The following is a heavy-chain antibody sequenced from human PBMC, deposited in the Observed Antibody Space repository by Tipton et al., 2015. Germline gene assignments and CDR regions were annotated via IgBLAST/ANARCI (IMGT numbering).Heavy chain of an antibody. CDR3: AGLKPRDSNGYYGLFDY. CDR2: VVYRGGT. J-gene: IGHJ4*02. V-gene: IGHV4-39*02. Sequence: TLSLTCNVSGDSISNSHNFWSWIRQSPGKGLEWIGSVVYRGGTYYSPLLKSRVTISIDAAQNHISLKMTSVTAADTAVYYCAGLKPRDSNGYYGLFDYWGQGILVTVSA. CDR1: GDSISNSHNF. D-gene: IGHD3-22*01.